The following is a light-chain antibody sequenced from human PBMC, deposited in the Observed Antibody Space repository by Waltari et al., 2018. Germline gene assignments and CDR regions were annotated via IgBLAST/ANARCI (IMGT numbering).Light chain of an antibody. Sequence: QSALTQPRSVSGSPGQSVTISCTGTSSDVGGYNYVSWYQQHPGKAPKLMIYDVSKRPSGGPDRFSCSKSGNTASLTISGLQAEDEADYYCCSYAGSYVVFGGGTKLTVL. CDR1: SSDVGGYNY. J-gene: IGLJ2*01. V-gene: IGLV2-11*01. CDR2: DVS. CDR3: CSYAGSYVV.